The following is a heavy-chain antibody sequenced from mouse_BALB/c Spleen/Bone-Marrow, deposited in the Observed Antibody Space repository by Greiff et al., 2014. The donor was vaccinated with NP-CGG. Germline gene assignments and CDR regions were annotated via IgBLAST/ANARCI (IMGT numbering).Heavy chain of an antibody. CDR1: GYTFTSYW. CDR2: IYPGSGST. CDR3: TRWDYGYMDY. D-gene: IGHD1-2*01. V-gene: IGHV1S22*01. Sequence: LQPPGSELVRPGASVELSCKASGYTFTSYWMHWVKQRHGQGLEWIGNIYPGSGSTNYDEKFKSKGTLTVDTSSSTAYMHLSSLTSEDSAVYYCTRWDYGYMDYWGQGTSVTVSS. J-gene: IGHJ4*01.